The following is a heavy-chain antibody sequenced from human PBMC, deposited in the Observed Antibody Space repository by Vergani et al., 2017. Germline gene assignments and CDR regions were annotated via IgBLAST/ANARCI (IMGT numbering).Heavy chain of an antibody. V-gene: IGHV3-30*18. D-gene: IGHD6-19*01. CDR2: ISYAGSNK. Sequence: QVQLVESGGGVVQPGRSLRLSCAASGFTFSTYGMHWVRQAPGKGLEWVAVISYAGSNKYYADSVKGRFTISRDNSKNTLYLQMNSLRAEDTAVYYCAKVGRSEVAGTFGAFDIWGQGTMVTVSS. CDR3: AKVGRSEVAGTFGAFDI. CDR1: GFTFSTYG. J-gene: IGHJ3*02.